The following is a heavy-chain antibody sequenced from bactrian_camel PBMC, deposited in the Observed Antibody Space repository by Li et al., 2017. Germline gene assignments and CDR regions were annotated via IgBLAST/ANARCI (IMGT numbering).Heavy chain of an antibody. CDR3: VSGRTGGSWYTGNDFGY. CDR2: FAIGDHTT. D-gene: IGHD6*01. J-gene: IGHJ6*01. Sequence: VQLVESGGGLVQAGGSLKLSCAVSGYVDNHYFMAWFRQAPGKEREGVASFAIGDHTTYYADSVKGRFTISRDNAKNMVYLQMASLKPEDTAVYYCVSGRTGGSWYTGNDFGYWGQGTQVTVS. V-gene: IGHV3S63*01. CDR1: GYVDNHYF.